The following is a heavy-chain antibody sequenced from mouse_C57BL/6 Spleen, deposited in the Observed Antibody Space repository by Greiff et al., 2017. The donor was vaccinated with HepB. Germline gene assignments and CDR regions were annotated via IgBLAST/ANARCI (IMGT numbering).Heavy chain of an antibody. CDR2: IDPENGDT. V-gene: IGHV14-4*01. CDR1: GFNIKDDY. J-gene: IGHJ4*01. CDR3: TTKKNYYGSSLMDY. Sequence: VQLKESGAELVRPGASVKLSCTASGFNIKDDYMHWVKQRPEQGLEWIGWIDPENGDTEYASKFQGKATITADTSSNTAYLQLSSLTSEDTAVYYCTTKKNYYGSSLMDYWGQGTSVTVSS. D-gene: IGHD1-1*01.